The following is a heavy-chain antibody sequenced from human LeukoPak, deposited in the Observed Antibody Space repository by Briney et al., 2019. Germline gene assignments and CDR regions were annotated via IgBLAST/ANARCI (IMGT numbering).Heavy chain of an antibody. J-gene: IGHJ4*01. CDR1: GGSISSSSYY. V-gene: IGHV4-39*01. CDR2: IYYSGST. Sequence: SETLSLTCTVSGGSISSSSYYWGWIRQPPGKGLEWIGSIYYSGSTYYNPSLKSRVTISVDTSKNQFSLKLSSVTAADTAVYYCARQELTGACDYWGHGTLVTVSS. CDR3: ARQELTGACDY. D-gene: IGHD4/OR15-4a*01.